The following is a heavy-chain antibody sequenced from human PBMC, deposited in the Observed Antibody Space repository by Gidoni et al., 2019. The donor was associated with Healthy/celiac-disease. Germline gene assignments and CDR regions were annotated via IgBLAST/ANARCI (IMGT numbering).Heavy chain of an antibody. CDR2: IWYDGSNK. V-gene: IGHV3-33*01. CDR1: GFTLSSYG. CDR3: ARGFGELIDY. D-gene: IGHD3-10*01. Sequence: QVQLVESGGGVVQPGRSLRLSCAASGFTLSSYGMHWVRQAPGKGLEWVAVIWYDGSNKYYADSVKGRFTIYRDNSKNTLYLQMNSLRAEDTAVYYCARGFGELIDYWGQGTLVTVSS. J-gene: IGHJ4*02.